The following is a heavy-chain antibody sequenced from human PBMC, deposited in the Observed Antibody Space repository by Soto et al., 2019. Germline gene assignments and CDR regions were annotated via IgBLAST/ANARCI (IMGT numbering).Heavy chain of an antibody. Sequence: GASVKVSCKASGYTFTSYDINWVRQATGQGLEWMGWMNPNSGNTGYAQKFQGRVTMTRNTSISTAYMELSSLRSEDTAVYYCARFYRQVGYCSGGSCDSDRDAFDIWGQGTMVTVSS. V-gene: IGHV1-8*01. CDR3: ARFYRQVGYCSGGSCDSDRDAFDI. J-gene: IGHJ3*02. CDR2: MNPNSGNT. D-gene: IGHD2-15*01. CDR1: GYTFTSYD.